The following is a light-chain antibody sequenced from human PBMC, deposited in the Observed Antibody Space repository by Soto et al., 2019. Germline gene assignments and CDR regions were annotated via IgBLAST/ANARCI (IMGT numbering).Light chain of an antibody. Sequence: IQMTQSPSSLSASVGDRVSITCRASQSVTTYLNWYQQKSGQAPKLLIYAASNLQSGVPSRFSGSGSGTDFTLTISSLQPEDFATYFCQQSYSTPLTFGGGTKVDIK. V-gene: IGKV1-39*01. J-gene: IGKJ4*01. CDR3: QQSYSTPLT. CDR2: AAS. CDR1: QSVTTY.